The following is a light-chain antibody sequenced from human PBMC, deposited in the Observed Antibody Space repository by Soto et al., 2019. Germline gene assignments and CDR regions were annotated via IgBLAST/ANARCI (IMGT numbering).Light chain of an antibody. V-gene: IGKV3-20*01. J-gene: IGKJ1*01. CDR3: QQLGA. CDR1: QSVSSSY. CDR2: GAS. Sequence: DSVLTQSPGTLSLSPGERATLACRGSQSVSSSYLAWYQQKPGQAPRLIIYGASNRATGIPDRFSGSGSGTDFTLTISRLDPDDFAVYYCQQLGAFGHGTNVEIK.